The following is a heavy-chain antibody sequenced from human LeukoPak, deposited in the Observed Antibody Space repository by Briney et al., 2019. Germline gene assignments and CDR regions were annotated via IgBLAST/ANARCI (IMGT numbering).Heavy chain of an antibody. Sequence: SETLSLTCAVSGGSISSGGYSWGWIRQPPAKGLEWIGYIYHSGSTYYNPSLKSQVTISVDRSKNQFSLKLSSATAADTAVYYCARAKHYFDYWGQGTLVTVSS. J-gene: IGHJ4*02. CDR2: IYHSGST. CDR3: ARAKHYFDY. V-gene: IGHV4-30-2*01. CDR1: GGSISSGGYS.